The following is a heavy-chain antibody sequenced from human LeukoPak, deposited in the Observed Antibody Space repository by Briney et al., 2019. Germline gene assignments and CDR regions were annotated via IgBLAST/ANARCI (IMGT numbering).Heavy chain of an antibody. D-gene: IGHD6-19*01. J-gene: IGHJ4*02. CDR3: ARGWGYIDD. CDR2: FYHSGNT. Sequence: PSETLSLTCTVSGASISSYYWSWIRQPPGKGLEWIGYFYHSGNTNYNPSLKSRVTISVDTPKNQCSLNLSSVTAADTALYYCARGWGYIDDWGQGTLVTVSS. V-gene: IGHV4-59*01. CDR1: GASISSYY.